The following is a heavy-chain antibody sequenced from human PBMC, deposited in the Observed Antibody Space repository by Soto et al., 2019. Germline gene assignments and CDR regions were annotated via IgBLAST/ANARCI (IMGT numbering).Heavy chain of an antibody. CDR3: ASPYYDFWSGQKTYYYYGMDV. CDR2: IIPIFGTA. J-gene: IGHJ6*02. CDR1: GGTFSSYA. D-gene: IGHD3-3*01. Sequence: ASVKVSCKASGGTFSSYAISWVRQAPGQGLEWMGGIIPIFGTANYAQKFQGRVTITADESTSTAYMELSSLRSEDTAVYYCASPYYDFWSGQKTYYYYGMDVWGQGTTVTVSS. V-gene: IGHV1-69*13.